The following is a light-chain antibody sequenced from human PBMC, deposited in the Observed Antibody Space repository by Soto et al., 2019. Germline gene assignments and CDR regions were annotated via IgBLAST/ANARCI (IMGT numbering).Light chain of an antibody. V-gene: IGKV4-1*01. CDR1: QSVLYSSNNQNY. Sequence: DIGMKQSPDSLAVSLGERATNNCKSSQSVLYSSNNQNYLAWYKQKPGQPPKLIIYWASTRESGVPARFSGSGFGTDVTYSISGLPGEDVAVYYWQKYCSTHQTFCSVTKVESK. J-gene: IGKJ1*01. CDR2: WAS. CDR3: QKYCSTHQT.